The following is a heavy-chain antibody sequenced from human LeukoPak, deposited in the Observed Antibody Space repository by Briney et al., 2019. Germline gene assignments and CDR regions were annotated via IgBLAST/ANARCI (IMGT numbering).Heavy chain of an antibody. J-gene: IGHJ4*02. Sequence: SETLSLTCAVSGGSISSYYWSWIRQPPGKGLEWIGYISYSGSTNYNPSLKSRVTISVDTSKNQFSLKLSSVTAADTAVYYCARYIWGSYPTFEDYWGQGTLVTVSS. CDR1: GGSISSYY. CDR3: ARYIWGSYPTFEDY. D-gene: IGHD3-16*02. V-gene: IGHV4-59*01. CDR2: ISYSGST.